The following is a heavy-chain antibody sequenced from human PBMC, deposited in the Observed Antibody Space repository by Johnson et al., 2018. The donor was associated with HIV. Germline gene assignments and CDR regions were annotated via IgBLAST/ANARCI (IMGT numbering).Heavy chain of an antibody. J-gene: IGHJ3*02. V-gene: IGHV3-30-3*01. D-gene: IGHD3-16*01. CDR1: GLTFSHYP. CDR2: ISYDGSNK. Sequence: QVQLVESGGGVVQPGTSLRLSCAASGLTFSHYPMHWVRQAPGKGLEWVAVISYDGSNKYYADSVKGRFTISRDNSKNTLYLQMNSLRAEDTAVYYCARDNLRQLDAFDIWGQGTMVTVSS. CDR3: ARDNLRQLDAFDI.